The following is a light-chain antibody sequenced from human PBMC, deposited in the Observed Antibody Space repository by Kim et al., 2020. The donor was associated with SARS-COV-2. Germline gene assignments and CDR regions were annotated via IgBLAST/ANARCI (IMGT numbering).Light chain of an antibody. CDR1: QTLNGGY. V-gene: IGKV3-20*01. CDR2: AAS. Sequence: LSPGDGATLSCRTSQTLNGGYLAWYQQKPGQAPRLLIVAASSRATGVPDRFAGSGSGRDFTLTISRLETEDVAVYYCQQYGSAPYTFGQGTKLEI. J-gene: IGKJ2*01. CDR3: QQYGSAPYT.